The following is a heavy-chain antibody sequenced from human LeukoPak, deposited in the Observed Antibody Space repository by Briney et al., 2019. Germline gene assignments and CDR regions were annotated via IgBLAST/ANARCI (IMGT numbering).Heavy chain of an antibody. CDR1: GYSFTSYW. D-gene: IGHD6-13*01. J-gene: IGHJ4*02. CDR3: ARHPPKAAALS. CDR2: IDPSDSYT. V-gene: IGHV5-10-1*01. Sequence: GESLKISCKGSGYSFTSYWISWVRQMPGEGLDWMGRIDPSDSYTTYSPSFQGHVTISADRSISTAYLQWSSLKASDTAMYYCARHPPKAAALSWGQGTLVTVSS.